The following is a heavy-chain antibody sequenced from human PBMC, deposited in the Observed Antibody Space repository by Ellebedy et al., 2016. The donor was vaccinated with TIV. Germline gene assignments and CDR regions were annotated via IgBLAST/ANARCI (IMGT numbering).Heavy chain of an antibody. D-gene: IGHD5-18*01. CDR2: IIAFFGTT. Sequence: SVKVSCKASGGTFRSYAISWVRQAPGRGLEWMGGIIAFFGTTHYAQKFQGRVTITADESTSTVYMELSSLRAEDTAVYYCARGAGYSITYYFDFWGQGALVTVSS. V-gene: IGHV1-69*13. CDR1: GGTFRSYA. J-gene: IGHJ4*02. CDR3: ARGAGYSITYYFDF.